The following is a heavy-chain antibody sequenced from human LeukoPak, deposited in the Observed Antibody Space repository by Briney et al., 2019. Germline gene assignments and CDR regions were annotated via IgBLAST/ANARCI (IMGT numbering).Heavy chain of an antibody. CDR2: INPNSGGT. J-gene: IGHJ6*03. CDR1: GYTFTSYG. Sequence: ASVKVSCKASGYTFTSYGISWVRQAPGQGLEWMGWINPNSGGTNYAQKFQGRVTMTRDTSISTAYMELSRLRSDDTAVYYCARGELEQWLAGYYYYYYMDVWGKGTTVTVSS. D-gene: IGHD6-19*01. V-gene: IGHV1-2*02. CDR3: ARGELEQWLAGYYYYYYMDV.